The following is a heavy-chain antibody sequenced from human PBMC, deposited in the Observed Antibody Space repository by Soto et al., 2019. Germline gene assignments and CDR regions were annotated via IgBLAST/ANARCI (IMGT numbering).Heavy chain of an antibody. Sequence: ASVKVSCKASGGTFSSYAISWVRQAPGQGLAWMGGIIPIFGTANYAQKFQGRVTITADESTSTAYMELSSLRSEDTAVYYCARGARVPLRYFDWSSDVWGQGTTVTVSS. J-gene: IGHJ6*02. CDR2: IIPIFGTA. D-gene: IGHD3-9*01. CDR1: GGTFSSYA. CDR3: ARGARVPLRYFDWSSDV. V-gene: IGHV1-69*13.